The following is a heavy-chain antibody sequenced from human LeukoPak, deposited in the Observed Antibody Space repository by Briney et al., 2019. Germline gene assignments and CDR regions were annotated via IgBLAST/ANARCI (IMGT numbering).Heavy chain of an antibody. CDR1: GYTLTSYG. CDR3: ARKGSITIFGVVTPANWFDP. CDR2: ISAYNGNT. J-gene: IGHJ5*02. Sequence: ASVKVSCKASGYTLTSYGISWVRQAPGQGLEWMGWISAYNGNTNYAQKLQGRVTMTTDTSTSTAYMELRSLRSDDTAVYYCARKGSITIFGVVTPANWFDPWGQGTLVTVSS. D-gene: IGHD3-3*01. V-gene: IGHV1-18*01.